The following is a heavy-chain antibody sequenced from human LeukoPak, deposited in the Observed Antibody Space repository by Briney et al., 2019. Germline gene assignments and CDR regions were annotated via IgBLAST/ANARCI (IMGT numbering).Heavy chain of an antibody. CDR1: GGSISSSSYY. J-gene: IGHJ4*02. V-gene: IGHV4-39*01. CDR2: IYYSGST. CDR3: ARLPPLPERSGYGPG. D-gene: IGHD3-3*01. Sequence: SETLSLTCTVSGGSISSSSYYWGWIRQPPGKGLEWIGSIYYSGSTYYNPSLKSRVTISVDTSKNQFSLKLSSVTAADTAVYYCARLPPLPERSGYGPGWGQGTLVTVSS.